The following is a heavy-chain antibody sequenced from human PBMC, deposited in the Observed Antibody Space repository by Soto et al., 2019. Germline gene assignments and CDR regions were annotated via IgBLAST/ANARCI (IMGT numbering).Heavy chain of an antibody. J-gene: IGHJ6*04. V-gene: IGHV3-30*18. CDR2: ISYDGSNK. CDR1: GFTFSSYG. CDR3: AKDRWVDTAPLLIMDV. D-gene: IGHD5-18*01. Sequence: GGSLRLSCAASGFTFSSYGMHWVRQAPGKGLEWVAVISYDGSNKYYADSVKGRFTISRDNSKNTLYLQMNSLRAEDTAVYYCAKDRWVDTAPLLIMDVWGKGTTVTVSS.